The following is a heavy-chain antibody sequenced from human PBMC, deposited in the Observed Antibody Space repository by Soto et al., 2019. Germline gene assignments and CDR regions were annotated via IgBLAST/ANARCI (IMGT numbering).Heavy chain of an antibody. CDR1: GGTFSSYA. CDR2: IIPIFGTA. V-gene: IGHV1-69*01. J-gene: IGHJ4*02. CDR3: ARSQPAYYDSSGYYRRFDY. D-gene: IGHD3-22*01. Sequence: QVQLVQSGAEVKKPGSSVKVSCKASGGTFSSYAISWVRQAPGQGLEWMGGIIPIFGTANYGKKFKGRVTITANESTSTAYMELSSLRSEDTAVYYCARSQPAYYDSSGYYRRFDYWGQGTLVTVSS.